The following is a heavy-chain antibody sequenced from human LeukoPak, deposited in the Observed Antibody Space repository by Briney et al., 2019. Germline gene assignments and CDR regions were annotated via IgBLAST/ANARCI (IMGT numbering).Heavy chain of an antibody. CDR3: ASTYYDILTGKEDAFDI. V-gene: IGHV4-30-2*01. CDR2: IYHSGST. J-gene: IGHJ3*02. CDR1: GGSISSGGYS. D-gene: IGHD3-9*01. Sequence: SETLSLTCAVSGGSISSGGYSWSWIRQPPGKGLEWIGYIYHSGSTYYNPPLKSRVTISVDRSKNQFSLKLSSVTAADTAVYYCASTYYDILTGKEDAFDIWGQGTMVTVSS.